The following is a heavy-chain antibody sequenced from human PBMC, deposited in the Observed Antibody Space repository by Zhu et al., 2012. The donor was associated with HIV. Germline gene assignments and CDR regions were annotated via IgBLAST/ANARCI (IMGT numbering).Heavy chain of an antibody. V-gene: IGHV4-38-2*02. CDR3: AREGKSSRAFDY. D-gene: IGHD6-13*01. CDR2: IYHSGST. CDR1: GYSISSGYY. J-gene: IGHJ4*02. Sequence: QVQLQESGPGLVKPSETLSLTCAVSGYSISSGYYWGWIRQPPGKGLEWIGSIYHSGSTYYNPSLKSRVTISVDTSKNQFSLKLSSVTAADTAVYYCAREGKSSRAFDYWGQGTLVTVSS.